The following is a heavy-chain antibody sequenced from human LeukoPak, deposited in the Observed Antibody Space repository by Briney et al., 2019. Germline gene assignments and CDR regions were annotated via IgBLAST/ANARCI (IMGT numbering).Heavy chain of an antibody. V-gene: IGHV3-48*04. J-gene: IGHJ4*02. CDR3: ARGRGYCSGANCDIDY. D-gene: IGHD2-8*02. Sequence: GGSLRLSCAASGFTFSSWSMNWVRQAPGKGLEWVSNIISRGDTTHYADSVKGRFSISRDNAKNFVFLQLNSLRAEDTAVYYCARGRGYCSGANCDIDYWGQGTLVTVSS. CDR1: GFTFSSWS. CDR2: IISRGDTT.